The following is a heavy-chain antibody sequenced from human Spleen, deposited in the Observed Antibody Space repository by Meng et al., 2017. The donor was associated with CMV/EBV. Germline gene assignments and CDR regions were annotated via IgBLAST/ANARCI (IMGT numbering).Heavy chain of an antibody. D-gene: IGHD2-2*03. CDR3: AKDGYCSSTSCYAFDI. J-gene: IGHJ3*02. V-gene: IGHV3-30*02. CDR2: IRYDGSNK. Sequence: GESLKISCAASGFTFSSYGMHWVRQAPGKGLEWVAFIRYDGSNKYYADSVKGRCTISRDNSKNTLYLQMNSLRAEDTAVYYCAKDGYCSSTSCYAFDIWGQGTMVTVSS. CDR1: GFTFSSYG.